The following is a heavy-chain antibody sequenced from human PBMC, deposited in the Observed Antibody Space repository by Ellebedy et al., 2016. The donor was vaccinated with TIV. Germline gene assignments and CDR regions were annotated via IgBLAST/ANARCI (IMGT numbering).Heavy chain of an antibody. CDR2: IYQDGSDQ. D-gene: IGHD4-17*01. CDR3: ARRGSYGDYAVQVNSWFDR. CDR1: GFSFRSYW. Sequence: GESLKISCAASGFSFRSYWMSWVRQAPGKGLEWVANIYQDGSDQYYVDSLKGRFTISRYNANKLLFLQMNSLRVEDTAVYYCARRGSYGDYAVQVNSWFDRWGQGTLVTVSS. V-gene: IGHV3-7*01. J-gene: IGHJ5*02.